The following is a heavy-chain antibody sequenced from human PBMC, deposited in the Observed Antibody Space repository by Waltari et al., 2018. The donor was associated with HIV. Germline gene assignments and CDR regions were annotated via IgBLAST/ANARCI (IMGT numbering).Heavy chain of an antibody. Sequence: QLQLQESGPGLVKPSETLSLTCTVAGGSISSSSYYWGWIRQPPGKGLEWIGSIYYSGCTYYNPSLKSRVTISVDTSKNQFSLKLSSVTAADTAVYYCARHGVGYGDYRDPFDYWGQGTLVTVSS. J-gene: IGHJ4*02. D-gene: IGHD4-17*01. CDR2: IYYSGCT. CDR1: GGSISSSSYY. V-gene: IGHV4-39*01. CDR3: ARHGVGYGDYRDPFDY.